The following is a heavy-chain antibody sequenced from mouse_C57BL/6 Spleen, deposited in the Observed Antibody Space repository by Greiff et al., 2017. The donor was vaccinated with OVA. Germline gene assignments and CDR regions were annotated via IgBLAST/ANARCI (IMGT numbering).Heavy chain of an antibody. V-gene: IGHV1-7*01. J-gene: IGHJ1*03. D-gene: IGHD2-1*01. Sequence: QVQLQQSGAELAKPGASVKLSCKASGYTFTSYWMHWVKQRPGQGLEWIGYINPSSGYTKYNQKFKDKATLTADTSSSTAYMQLSSLTYEVSAVDNGARGGHGNWYFDVWGTGTTVTVSS. CDR2: INPSSGYT. CDR3: ARGGHGNWYFDV. CDR1: GYTFTSYW.